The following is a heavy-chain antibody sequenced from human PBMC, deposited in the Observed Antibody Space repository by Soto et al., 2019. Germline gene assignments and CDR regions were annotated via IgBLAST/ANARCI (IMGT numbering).Heavy chain of an antibody. CDR1: GYTFTGHY. V-gene: IGHV1-2*02. CDR3: GKGRSGQIVVFY. CDR2: IGPESGAT. J-gene: IGHJ4*02. Sequence: ASVKVSCKASGYTFTGHYIHWVRQAPEQGPEWMGEIGPESGATRFAQKFQGRVTMTRDMSITTVYMELNNLSPDDTAVYYCGKGRSGQIVVFYWGQGTPVTVSS. D-gene: IGHD5-12*01.